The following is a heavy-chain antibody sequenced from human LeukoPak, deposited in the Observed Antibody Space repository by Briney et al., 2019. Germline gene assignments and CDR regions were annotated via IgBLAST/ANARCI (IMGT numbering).Heavy chain of an antibody. CDR2: INHSGST. CDR3: ARRLLWFGELDY. CDR1: GGSFSGYY. D-gene: IGHD3-10*01. V-gene: IGHV4-34*01. J-gene: IGHJ4*02. Sequence: PSETLSLTCAVYGGSFSGYYWSWIRQPPGKGLEWIGEINHSGSTNYNPSLKSRVTISVDTSKNQFSLKLSSVTAADTAVYCCARRLLWFGELDYWGQGTLVTVSS.